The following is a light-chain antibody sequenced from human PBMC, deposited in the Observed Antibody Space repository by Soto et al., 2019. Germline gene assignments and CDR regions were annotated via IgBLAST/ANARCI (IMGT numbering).Light chain of an antibody. CDR3: SSHAHSFNWV. CDR1: SSDIGGSKY. Sequence: QSALTQPASLSGSPGQSITISCTGTSSDIGGSKYVSWYQQHPGKAPKLMIYEVTYRPSGVSDRFSGSKSGNTASLTVSALQAEDEADYYCSSHAHSFNWVFGGGTKVTVL. J-gene: IGLJ3*02. CDR2: EVT. V-gene: IGLV2-14*01.